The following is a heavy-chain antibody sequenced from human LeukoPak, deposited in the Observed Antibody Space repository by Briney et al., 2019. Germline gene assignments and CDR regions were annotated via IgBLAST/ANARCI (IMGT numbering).Heavy chain of an antibody. CDR2: INTDGSST. CDR3: ARDLGIAARPVFDY. V-gene: IGHV3-74*01. CDR1: GFTFSSYA. D-gene: IGHD6-6*01. J-gene: IGHJ4*02. Sequence: GGSLRLSCAASGFTFSSYAMSWVRQAPGKGLVWVSRINTDGSSTSYADSVKGRFTISRDDAKNSLYLQMNSLRAEDTAVYYCARDLGIAARPVFDYWGQGTLVNVS.